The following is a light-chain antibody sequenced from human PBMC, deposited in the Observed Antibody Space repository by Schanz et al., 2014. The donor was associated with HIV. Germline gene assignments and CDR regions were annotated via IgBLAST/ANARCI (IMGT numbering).Light chain of an antibody. J-gene: IGKJ1*01. CDR1: QRLSSSY. V-gene: IGKV3-20*01. Sequence: EIVLTQSPGSLSLSPGGRATLSCGASQRLSSSYLAWYQQKRDQPPRLVIYATSTRAAGIPDRFSGSGSGTDFTLTISSLQPEDVAVYYCQQYYTTPWTFGQGTKVEIK. CDR3: QQYYTTPWT. CDR2: ATS.